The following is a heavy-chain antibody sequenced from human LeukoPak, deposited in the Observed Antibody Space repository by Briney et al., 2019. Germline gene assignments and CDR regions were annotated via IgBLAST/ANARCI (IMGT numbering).Heavy chain of an antibody. CDR2: MNPNSGNT. V-gene: IGHV1-8*03. J-gene: IGHJ4*02. Sequence: ASVKVSCKASGYTFTSYDINWVRQATGQGLEWMGWMNPNSGNTGYAQKFQGRVTITRNTSISTAYMELSSLRSEDTAVYYCARRSGIAVAGAFDYWGRGTLVTVSS. CDR3: ARRSGIAVAGAFDY. D-gene: IGHD6-19*01. CDR1: GYTFTSYD.